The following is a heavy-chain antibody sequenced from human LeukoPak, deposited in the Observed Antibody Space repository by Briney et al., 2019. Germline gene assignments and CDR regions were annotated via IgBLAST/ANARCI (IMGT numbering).Heavy chain of an antibody. CDR1: GFTFDDYA. Sequence: PGRSLRLSCAASGFTFDDYAMHWVRQAPGKGLEWVANIKQDGSEKYYVDSVKGRFTISRDNAKNSLYLQMNSLRAEDTAVYCYAKVDVRDYYASFDYWGQGTLVTVPS. D-gene: IGHD3-10*01. CDR2: IKQDGSEK. CDR3: AKVDVRDYYASFDY. J-gene: IGHJ4*02. V-gene: IGHV3-7*03.